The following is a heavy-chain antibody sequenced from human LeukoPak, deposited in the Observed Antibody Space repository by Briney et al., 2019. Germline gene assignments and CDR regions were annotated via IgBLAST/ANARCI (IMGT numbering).Heavy chain of an antibody. Sequence: GGSLRLSCAASGFTFSSYAMHWVRQAPGKGLEWVAVISYDGSNKYYADSVKGRFTISRDNSKNTQYLQMNSLRAEDTAVYYCARGARSGYYSLPWAADAFDIWGQGTMVTVSS. CDR1: GFTFSSYA. V-gene: IGHV3-30*04. CDR2: ISYDGSNK. CDR3: ARGARSGYYSLPWAADAFDI. D-gene: IGHD3-22*01. J-gene: IGHJ3*02.